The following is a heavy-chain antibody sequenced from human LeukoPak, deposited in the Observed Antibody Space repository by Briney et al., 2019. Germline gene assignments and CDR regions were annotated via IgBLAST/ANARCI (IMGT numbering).Heavy chain of an antibody. V-gene: IGHV1-2*02. Sequence: ASVKVSCKASGYTFTGYYMHWVRQAPGQGLEWMGWINPNSGGTNYAQKFQGRVTMTRDTSISTAYMELSRLRSDDTAVYYCARDGRRDCSSTSCLDYYYYGMDVWGQGTTVTVSS. J-gene: IGHJ6*02. D-gene: IGHD2-2*01. CDR2: INPNSGGT. CDR1: GYTFTGYY. CDR3: ARDGRRDCSSTSCLDYYYYGMDV.